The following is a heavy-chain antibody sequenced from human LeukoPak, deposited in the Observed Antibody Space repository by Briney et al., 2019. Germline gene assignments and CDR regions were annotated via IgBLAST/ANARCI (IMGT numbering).Heavy chain of an antibody. CDR1: GFMFSSYW. V-gene: IGHV3-7*01. J-gene: IGHJ4*02. CDR2: IKKDGSEK. Sequence: GGSLRLSCAASGFMFSSYWMSWVRQAPGKGLEWVANIKKDGSEKYYVDSVKGRFTISRENAKNSLYLQMNSLRAGDTAVYYCARGLAGEFEPYEYDYWGQGTLVTVSS. CDR3: ARGLAGEFEPYEYDY. D-gene: IGHD3-10*01.